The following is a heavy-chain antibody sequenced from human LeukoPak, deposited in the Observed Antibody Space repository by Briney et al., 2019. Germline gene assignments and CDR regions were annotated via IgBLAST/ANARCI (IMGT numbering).Heavy chain of an antibody. J-gene: IGHJ3*02. Sequence: SETLSLTCTVSGGSISSSSYYWGWIRQPPGKGLEWIGSIYYSGSTYYNPSLKSRVTISVDTSKNQFSLKLSSVTAADTAVYYCARLTGYYDFWSGYPPVGAFDIWGQGTMVTVSS. CDR1: GGSISSSSYY. CDR3: ARLTGYYDFWSGYPPVGAFDI. D-gene: IGHD3-3*01. CDR2: IYYSGST. V-gene: IGHV4-39*07.